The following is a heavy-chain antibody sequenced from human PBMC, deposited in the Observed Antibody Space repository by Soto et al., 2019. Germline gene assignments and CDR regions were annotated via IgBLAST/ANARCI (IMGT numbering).Heavy chain of an antibody. CDR2: INPNSGGT. CDR1: GYTFTGYY. D-gene: IGHD3-22*01. CDR3: ARSYDSSGYYYVFDY. Sequence: GASVKVSCKASGYTFTGYYMHWVRRAPGQGLEWMGWINPNSGGTNYAQKFQGWVTMTRDTSISTAYMELSRLRSDDTAVYYCARSYDSSGYYYVFDYWGQGTLVTVPQ. V-gene: IGHV1-2*04. J-gene: IGHJ4*02.